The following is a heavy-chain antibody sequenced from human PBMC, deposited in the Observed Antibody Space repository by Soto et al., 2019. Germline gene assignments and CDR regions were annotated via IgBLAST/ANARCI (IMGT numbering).Heavy chain of an antibody. V-gene: IGHV4-34*01. Sequence: TSETLSLTCAVYGGPFSGYYWTWIRQPPWKGLDWVGEINHSGNTNYNPSLKSRVNISLDMSKNQFSLQLRSVTAADTAVYYCARGFLSSALFSGYTKFDNWGHGTLVTVS. CDR2: INHSGNT. J-gene: IGHJ4*01. D-gene: IGHD6-6*01. CDR3: ARGFLSSALFSGYTKFDN. CDR1: GGPFSGYY.